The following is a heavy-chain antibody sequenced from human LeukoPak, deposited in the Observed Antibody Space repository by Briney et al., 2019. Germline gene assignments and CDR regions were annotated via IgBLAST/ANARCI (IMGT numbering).Heavy chain of an antibody. CDR3: ATRSIVGATFDY. J-gene: IGHJ4*02. D-gene: IGHD1-26*01. CDR1: GYTFTSYD. Sequence: GASVKVSCKASGYTFTSYDINWVRQATGQGLEWMGWMNPNSGNTGYAQKFQGRVTMTRDTSTSTVYMELSSLRSEDTAVYYCATRSIVGATFDYWGQGTLVTVSS. CDR2: MNPNSGNT. V-gene: IGHV1-8*01.